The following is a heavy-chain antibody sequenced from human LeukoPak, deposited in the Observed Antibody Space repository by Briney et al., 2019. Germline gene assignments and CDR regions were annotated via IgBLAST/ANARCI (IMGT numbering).Heavy chain of an antibody. CDR1: GYTFTGYY. D-gene: IGHD1-26*01. V-gene: IGHV1-2*02. CDR2: INPNSGGT. J-gene: IGHJ4*02. CDR3: ARETGSGSYYDY. Sequence: GASVKVSCKASGYTFTGYYMHWVRQAPGQGLEWMGWINPNSGGTNYAQKFQGRVTMTRDTSISTAYMELSRLKSDDTAVYYCARETGSGSYYDYWGQGTLVTVSS.